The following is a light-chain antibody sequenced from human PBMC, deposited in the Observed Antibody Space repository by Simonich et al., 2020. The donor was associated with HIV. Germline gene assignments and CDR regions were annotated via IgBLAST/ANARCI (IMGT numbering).Light chain of an antibody. V-gene: IGKV3-11*01. CDR1: QSVSIN. CDR2: EAS. J-gene: IGKJ4*01. CDR3: QQRSNWPPSLT. Sequence: EIVMTQSPATLSVSPGERATLFCSASQSVSINLAWYQQKPAQSPRLLIYEASNRATGIPARFSGSGSGTDFTLTISSLEPEDFAVYYCQQRSNWPPSLTFGGGTKVEIK.